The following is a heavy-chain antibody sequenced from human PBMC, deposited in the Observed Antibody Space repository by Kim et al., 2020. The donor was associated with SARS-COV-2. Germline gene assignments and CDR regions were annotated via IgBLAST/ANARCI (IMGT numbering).Heavy chain of an antibody. CDR3: ARGQEMLDF. V-gene: IGHV4-59*09. Sequence: NGRTNYNPSPKPRVTISTDTSKTQFSLKVTSVSAADTAVYYCARGQEMLDFWGQGTLVTVSS. J-gene: IGHJ4*02. CDR2: NGRT.